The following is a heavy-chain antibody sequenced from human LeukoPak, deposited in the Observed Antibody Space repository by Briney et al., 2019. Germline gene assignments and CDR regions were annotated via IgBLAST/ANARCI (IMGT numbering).Heavy chain of an antibody. CDR3: ARDSPRYSGSYDFDY. CDR2: IRYDGSNK. D-gene: IGHD1-26*01. Sequence: PGGSLRLSCAASGFTFSSYWMSWVRQAPGKGLEWVAFIRYDGSNKYYADSVKGRFTISRDNSKNTLYLQMNSLRAEDTAVYYCARDSPRYSGSYDFDYWGQGTLVTVSS. J-gene: IGHJ4*02. CDR1: GFTFSSYW. V-gene: IGHV3-30*02.